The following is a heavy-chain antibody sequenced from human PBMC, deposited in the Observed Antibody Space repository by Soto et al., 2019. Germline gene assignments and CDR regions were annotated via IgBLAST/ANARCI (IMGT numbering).Heavy chain of an antibody. Sequence: TLSLTCTVSGGSISSGGYYWNWIRQHPGKGLEWNDDKYYSTSLKTRLTISRDTSKNQVVLTMTNMDPVDTATYYCTRILYRSGWSKYYGTDVWGQGTTVTVSS. CDR2: DDK. V-gene: IGHV2-70*01. CDR3: TRILYRSGWSKYYGTDV. CDR1: GGSISSGGYY. J-gene: IGHJ6*02. D-gene: IGHD6-19*01.